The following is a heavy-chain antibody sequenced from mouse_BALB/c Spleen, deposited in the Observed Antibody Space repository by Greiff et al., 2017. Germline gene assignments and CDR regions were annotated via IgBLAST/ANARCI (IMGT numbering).Heavy chain of an antibody. CDR2: ISSGGSYT. J-gene: IGHJ2*01. D-gene: IGHD4-1*01. V-gene: IGHV5-9-4*01. CDR3: ARDGDWDGGNYFDY. CDR1: GFTFSSYA. Sequence: EVKLVESGGGLVKPGGSLKLSCAASGFTFSSYAMSWVRQSPEKRLEWVAEISSGGSYTYYPDTVTGRFTISRDNAKNTLYLEMSSLRSEDTAMYYYARDGDWDGGNYFDYWGQGTTLTVSS.